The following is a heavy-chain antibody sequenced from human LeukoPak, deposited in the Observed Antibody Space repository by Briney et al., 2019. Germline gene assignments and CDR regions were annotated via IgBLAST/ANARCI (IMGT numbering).Heavy chain of an antibody. CDR1: GFTFSNAW. CDR3: TTESHGWSREFDY. J-gene: IGHJ4*02. CDR2: IKSKTDGGTT. Sequence: PGGSLRLSCAPSGFTFSNAWMSWVRQAPGTGLEWVGRIKSKTDGGTTDYAAPVKGRFTISRDDSKNMLYLQMTSLKTEDTAVYSLTTESHGWSREFDYWGQGTLVTVSS. D-gene: IGHD6-19*01. V-gene: IGHV3-15*01.